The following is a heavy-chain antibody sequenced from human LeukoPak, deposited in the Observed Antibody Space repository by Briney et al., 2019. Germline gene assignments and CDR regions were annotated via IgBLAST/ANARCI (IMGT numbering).Heavy chain of an antibody. Sequence: GGSLRLSCAASGFTFSSYAMSWVRQAPGKGLEWVSAISGSDGSTYYADSVKGRFTISRDNSKNTLYLQMNSLRAEDTAVYYCARARFCSGGSCYSGDWFDPWGQGTLVTVSS. CDR2: ISGSDGST. V-gene: IGHV3-23*01. D-gene: IGHD2-15*01. CDR3: ARARFCSGGSCYSGDWFDP. J-gene: IGHJ5*02. CDR1: GFTFSSYA.